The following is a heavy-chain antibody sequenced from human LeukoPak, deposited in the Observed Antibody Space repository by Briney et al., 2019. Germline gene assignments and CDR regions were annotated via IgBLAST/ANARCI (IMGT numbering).Heavy chain of an antibody. D-gene: IGHD5-18*01. CDR1: GGSISSSAYY. Sequence: PSETLSPTCTVSGGSISSSAYYWGWIRQPPGKGLEWIGSIYYGGSPYYNPSLKSRVTMSVDTSRNQISLELSSVTAADTAVYDCARPGYSYGPYYFDYWGQGTLVTVSS. CDR2: IYYGGSP. V-gene: IGHV4-39*01. J-gene: IGHJ4*02. CDR3: ARPGYSYGPYYFDY.